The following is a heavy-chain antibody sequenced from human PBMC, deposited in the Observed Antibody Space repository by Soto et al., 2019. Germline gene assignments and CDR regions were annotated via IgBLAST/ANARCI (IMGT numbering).Heavy chain of an antibody. V-gene: IGHV4-61*08. J-gene: IGHJ3*02. CDR2: IYYSGST. Sequence: SETLSLTCTVSGGSISSGDYYWSWIRQPPGKGLEWIGYIYYSGSTNYNPSLKSRVTISVDTSKNQFSLKLSSVTAADTAVYYCARVGSYYGFAFDIWGQGTMVTVSS. CDR1: GGSISSGDYY. D-gene: IGHD3-10*01. CDR3: ARVGSYYGFAFDI.